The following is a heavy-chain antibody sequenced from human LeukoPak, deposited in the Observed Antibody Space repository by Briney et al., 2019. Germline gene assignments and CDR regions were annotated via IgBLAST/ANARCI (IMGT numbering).Heavy chain of an antibody. CDR3: ARECSGGSCYSGYFDY. CDR1: GFTFSSYS. V-gene: IGHV3-21*01. D-gene: IGHD2-15*01. J-gene: IGHJ4*02. Sequence: PGGSLRLSXAASGFTFSSYSMNWVRQAPGKGLEWVSSISSSSSYIYYADSVKGRFTISRDNAKNSLYLQMNSLRAEDTAVYYCARECSGGSCYSGYFDYWGQGTLVTVSS. CDR2: ISSSSSYI.